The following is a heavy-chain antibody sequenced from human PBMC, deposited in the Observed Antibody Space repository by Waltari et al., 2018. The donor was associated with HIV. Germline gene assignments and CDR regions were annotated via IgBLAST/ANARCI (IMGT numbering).Heavy chain of an antibody. Sequence: EVQLVQSGAEVKKPGESLKISCKGSGYRFTTYWIGWVRQMPGKGLEWMGIIYPADSDARYSPSFHGQVTISADKSISTAYLQWSSLKASDTAMYYCARRSGGPTRNLDYWGQGTLVIVSS. D-gene: IGHD6-19*01. CDR2: IYPADSDA. CDR1: GYRFTTYW. J-gene: IGHJ4*02. V-gene: IGHV5-51*03. CDR3: ARRSGGPTRNLDY.